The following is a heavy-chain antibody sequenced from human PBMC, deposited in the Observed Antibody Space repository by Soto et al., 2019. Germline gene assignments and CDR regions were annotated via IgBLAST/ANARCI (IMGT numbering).Heavy chain of an antibody. D-gene: IGHD4-4*01. V-gene: IGHV3-21*01. J-gene: IGHJ4*02. CDR3: ARDGRATAHFDY. CDR2: ISSSSSYI. Sequence: GGSLRLSCAASGFTFSSYSMNWVRQAPGKGLEWVSSISSSSSYIYYADSVKGRFTISRDNAKNSLYPQMNSLGAEDTAVYYCARDGRATAHFDYWGQGTLVTVSS. CDR1: GFTFSSYS.